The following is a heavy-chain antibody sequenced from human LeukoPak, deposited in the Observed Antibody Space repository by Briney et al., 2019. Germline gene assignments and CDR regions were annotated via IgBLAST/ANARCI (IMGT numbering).Heavy chain of an antibody. V-gene: IGHV3-48*03. CDR2: ISSSGSTI. D-gene: IGHD3-10*01. J-gene: IGHJ6*03. CDR3: ARVVVRGVIIRLYYYYYYMDV. CDR1: GFTFSSYE. Sequence: GGSLRLSCAASGFTFSSYEMNWVRQAPGKGLEWVSYISSSGSTIYYADSVKGRFTISRDNAKNSLYLQMNSLRAEDTAVYYCARVVVRGVIIRLYYYYYYMDVWGKGTTVTISS.